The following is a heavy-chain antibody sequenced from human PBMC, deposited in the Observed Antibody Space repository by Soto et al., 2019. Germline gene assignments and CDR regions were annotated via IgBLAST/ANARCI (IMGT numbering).Heavy chain of an antibody. CDR3: AHGKRYYLGSGSYYPLFDY. Sequence: QITLKESGRTLVKPTQTLTLTCTFSGFSFRTSGVGVGWIRQPPGKALEWLAVIYWNDDKRYSPSLKSRLTITKDTSKNQAVLTMSNMDPGDTATYYCAHGKRYYLGSGSYYPLFDYWGQGTLVTVSS. J-gene: IGHJ4*02. CDR2: IYWNDDK. D-gene: IGHD3-10*01. V-gene: IGHV2-5*01. CDR1: GFSFRTSGVG.